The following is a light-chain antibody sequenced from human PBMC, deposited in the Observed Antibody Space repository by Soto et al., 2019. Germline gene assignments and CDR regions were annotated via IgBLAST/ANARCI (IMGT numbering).Light chain of an antibody. Sequence: QSVLTQPASVSGSPGQSITISCTGTSSDVGSYNLVSWYQQHPGKAPKLMIYEDSKWPSGVSNRFFGSKSGNTASLTISGLQAEDEADYFCCSYARGSTLVFGGGTKLTVL. V-gene: IGLV2-23*01. CDR3: CSYARGSTLV. CDR1: SSDVGSYNL. CDR2: EDS. J-gene: IGLJ3*02.